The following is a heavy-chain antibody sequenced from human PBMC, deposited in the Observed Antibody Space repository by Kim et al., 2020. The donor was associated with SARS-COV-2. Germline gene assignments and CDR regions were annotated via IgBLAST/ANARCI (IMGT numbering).Heavy chain of an antibody. CDR2: INHGGSA. CDR3: ARAQGAGDGYYFDY. CDR1: GGSFNNYY. Sequence: SETLSLTCAVYGGSFNNYYWSWVRQPPGKGLEWVGEINHGGSAIYSPSLKNRVTMSVDTSKNQFSLKLNSITAADTAVYYCARAQGAGDGYYFDYWGRGTLVSVSS. J-gene: IGHJ4*02. D-gene: IGHD7-27*01. V-gene: IGHV4-34*01.